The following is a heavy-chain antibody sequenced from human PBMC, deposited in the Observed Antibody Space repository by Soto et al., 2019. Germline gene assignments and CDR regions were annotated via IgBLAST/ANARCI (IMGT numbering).Heavy chain of an antibody. Sequence: GGSLRLSCAASGFTFSSYAMSWVRQAPGKGLEWVSAISGSGGSTYYADSVKGPFTISRDNSKNMLYLQMNSLRAEDTAVYYCAKDYDFWSGSWFDPWGQGTLVTVSS. CDR1: GFTFSSYA. J-gene: IGHJ5*02. CDR2: ISGSGGST. V-gene: IGHV3-23*01. D-gene: IGHD3-3*01. CDR3: AKDYDFWSGSWFDP.